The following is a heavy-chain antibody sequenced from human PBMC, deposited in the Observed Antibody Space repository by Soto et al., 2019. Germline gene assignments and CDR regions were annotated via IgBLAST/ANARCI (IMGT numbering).Heavy chain of an antibody. D-gene: IGHD1-26*01. CDR2: IYYTGST. CDR1: GGSIRSSSYY. V-gene: IGHV4-39*01. J-gene: IGHJ6*02. CDR3: GRRPKSGSFHYYGVDV. Sequence: LSLTCTVSGGSIRSSSYYWDWIRQPPGKGLEWIGHIYYTGSTYYIPSLKSRVTISIDTSKNQFSLSLSSVTATDTAVYYCGRRPKSGSFHYYGVDVWGQGTTVTVSS.